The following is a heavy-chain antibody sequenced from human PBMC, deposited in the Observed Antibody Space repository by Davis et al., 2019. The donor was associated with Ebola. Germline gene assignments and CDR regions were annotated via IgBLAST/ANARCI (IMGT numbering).Heavy chain of an antibody. V-gene: IGHV3-23*01. CDR3: AKRWEGRYFDY. Sequence: GESLKISCAASGFTFSSYGMSWVRQAPGKGLEWVSAMSGSAGNTYYADSVKGRFTISRDNSKNTLYLQMNTLRAEDTAVFYCAKRWEGRYFDYWGQGTLVTVSS. D-gene: IGHD1-26*01. J-gene: IGHJ4*02. CDR2: MSGSAGNT. CDR1: GFTFSSYG.